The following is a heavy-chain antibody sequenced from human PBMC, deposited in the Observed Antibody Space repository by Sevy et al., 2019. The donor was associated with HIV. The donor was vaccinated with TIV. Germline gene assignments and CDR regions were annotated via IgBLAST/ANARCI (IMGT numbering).Heavy chain of an antibody. CDR2: ISAYNGNT. CDR3: ASHRMYYYDSSGYGAEYFQH. V-gene: IGHV1-18*01. J-gene: IGHJ1*01. CDR1: GYTFTSYG. D-gene: IGHD3-22*01. Sequence: ASVKVSCKASGYTFTSYGISWVRQAPGQGLEWMGWISAYNGNTNYAQKLQGRVTMTTDTSTSTAYMELRSLRSDDTAVYYWASHRMYYYDSSGYGAEYFQHWGQGTLVTVSS.